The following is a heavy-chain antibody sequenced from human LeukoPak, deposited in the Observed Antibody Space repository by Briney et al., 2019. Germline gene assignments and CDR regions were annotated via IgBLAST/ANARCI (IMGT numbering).Heavy chain of an antibody. CDR3: ARADSSGYYTLLGEFDY. Sequence: PGGSLRLSCAASGFTFSSYSMNWVRQAPGKGLEWVSYISSSGSTLYYADSVKGRFTISRDNAKNSLYLQMNSLRAEDTAVYYCARADSSGYYTLLGEFDYWGQGTLVTVSS. V-gene: IGHV3-48*04. J-gene: IGHJ4*02. CDR2: ISSSGSTL. CDR1: GFTFSSYS. D-gene: IGHD3-22*01.